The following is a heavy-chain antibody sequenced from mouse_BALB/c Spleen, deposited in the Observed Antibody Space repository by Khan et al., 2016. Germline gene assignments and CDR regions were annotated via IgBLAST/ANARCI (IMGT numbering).Heavy chain of an antibody. J-gene: IGHJ2*01. V-gene: IGHV3-2*02. Sequence: EVQLQESGPGLVKPSQSLSLTCTVTGYSITSDYAWNWIRQFPGNTLEWMGYISYSGRTSYNPSLKSRISITRDTSKNQFFLQLNSVTTEDTATYNCASDYYGSSYFDYWGQGPTLTVSS. D-gene: IGHD1-1*01. CDR2: ISYSGRT. CDR3: ASDYYGSSYFDY. CDR1: GYSITSDYA.